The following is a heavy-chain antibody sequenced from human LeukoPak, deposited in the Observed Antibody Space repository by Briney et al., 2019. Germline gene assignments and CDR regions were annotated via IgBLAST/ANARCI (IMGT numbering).Heavy chain of an antibody. CDR1: GGSFSGYY. J-gene: IGHJ5*02. CDR3: ARGHIAAAGTDWFDP. CDR2: INHSGST. V-gene: IGHV4-34*01. D-gene: IGHD6-13*01. Sequence: SETLSLTCAVYGGSFSGYYWSWIRQPPGKGLEWIGEINHSGSTNYNPSLKSRVTISVDTSKNQFSLKLSSVTAADTAVYYCARGHIAAAGTDWFDPWGQGTLVTVPS.